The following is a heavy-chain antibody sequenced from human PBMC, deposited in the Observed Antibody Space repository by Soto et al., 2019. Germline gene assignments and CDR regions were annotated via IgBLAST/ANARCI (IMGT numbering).Heavy chain of an antibody. CDR2: IYYSGST. CDR1: GGSISSYY. J-gene: IGHJ6*02. D-gene: IGHD2-15*01. Sequence: SATLSLTCSVSGGSISSYYWSWIRQPPGKGLEWIGYIYYSGSTNYNPSLKSRVTISVDTSKNQFSLKLSSVTAADTAVYYCARGDCSGGSCYLNYYGMDVWGQGTTVTVSS. V-gene: IGHV4-59*01. CDR3: ARGDCSGGSCYLNYYGMDV.